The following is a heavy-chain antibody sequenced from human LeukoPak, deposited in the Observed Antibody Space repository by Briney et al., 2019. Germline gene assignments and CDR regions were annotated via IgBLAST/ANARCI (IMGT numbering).Heavy chain of an antibody. D-gene: IGHD1-1*01. CDR1: GFTFSSQW. J-gene: IGHJ4*02. CDR3: ARGGRHSGPDPDY. Sequence: PGGSLRLSCAASGFTFSSQWMSWVRQAPGKGLEWVANVNQGGTEKYYVDSVKGRFTISRDNAKNSLYLQMNSLRAEDTAVYYCARGGRHSGPDPDYWGQGTLVTVSS. CDR2: VNQGGTEK. V-gene: IGHV3-7*01.